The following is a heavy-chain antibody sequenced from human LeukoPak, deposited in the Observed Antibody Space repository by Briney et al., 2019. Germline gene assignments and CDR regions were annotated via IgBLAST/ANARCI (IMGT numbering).Heavy chain of an antibody. Sequence: GGSLRLSCAASGFTFSSYAMSRVRQAPGKGLEWVSAISGSGGSTYYADSVKGRFTISRDNSKNTLYLQMNSLRAEDTAVYYCAKPISSGFCFDYWGQGTLVTVSS. CDR1: GFTFSSYA. V-gene: IGHV3-23*01. CDR3: AKPISSGFCFDY. D-gene: IGHD6-19*01. CDR2: ISGSGGST. J-gene: IGHJ4*02.